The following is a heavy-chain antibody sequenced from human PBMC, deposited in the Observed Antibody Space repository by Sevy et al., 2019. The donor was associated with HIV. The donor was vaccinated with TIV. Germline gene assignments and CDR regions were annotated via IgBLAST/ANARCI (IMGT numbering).Heavy chain of an antibody. CDR1: GFTFSSYA. Sequence: GGSLRLSCAASGFTFSSYAMHWVRQAPGKGLEWVAVISYDGSNKYYADSVKGRFTISRDNSKKKLYLQMNSLKAEDTAGYYCARGHIVVVVAATPGYYFDYWGQGTLVTVSS. V-gene: IGHV3-30-3*01. J-gene: IGHJ4*02. CDR3: ARGHIVVVVAATPGYYFDY. D-gene: IGHD2-15*01. CDR2: ISYDGSNK.